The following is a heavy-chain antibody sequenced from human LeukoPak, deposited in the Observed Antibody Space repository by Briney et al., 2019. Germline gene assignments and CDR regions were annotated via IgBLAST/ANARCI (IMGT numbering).Heavy chain of an antibody. D-gene: IGHD2-15*01. CDR2: IYSGGST. Sequence: GGSLRLSCAASGFTFGSYGMHWVRQAPGKGLEWVSVIYSGGSTYYADSVKGRFTISRDNSKNTLYLQMNSLRAEDAAVYYCARAMVAATPSPFDYWGQGTLVTVSS. CDR3: ARAMVAATPSPFDY. J-gene: IGHJ4*02. CDR1: GFTFGSYG. V-gene: IGHV3-53*01.